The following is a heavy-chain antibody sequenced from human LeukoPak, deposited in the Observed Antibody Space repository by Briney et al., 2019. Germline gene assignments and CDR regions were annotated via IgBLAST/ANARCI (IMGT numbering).Heavy chain of an antibody. CDR3: ARLQGVSRGWSFDY. D-gene: IGHD6-19*01. V-gene: IGHV5-51*01. Sequence: GESLKSSCKGSGYSFTSNWIGWVRQMPGKGLEWLGIIYPGDSDTIYSPSFQGHVTISADKSTSTAYLQWSSLKASDTAMYYCARLQGVSRGWSFDYWGQGTLVTVSS. CDR2: IYPGDSDT. CDR1: GYSFTSNW. J-gene: IGHJ4*02.